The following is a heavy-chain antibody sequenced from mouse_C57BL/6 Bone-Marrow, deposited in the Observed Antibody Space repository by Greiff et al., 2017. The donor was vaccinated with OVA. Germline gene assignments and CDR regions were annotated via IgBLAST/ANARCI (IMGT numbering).Heavy chain of an antibody. CDR3: ARIYYYGSSYVEDWYFDV. V-gene: IGHV3-8*01. CDR1: GYSITSDY. J-gene: IGHJ1*03. CDR2: ISYSGST. D-gene: IGHD1-1*01. Sequence: VHLVESGPGLAKPSQTLSLTCSVPGYSITSDYWNWIRKFPGNKLEYMGYISYSGSTYYNPSLKSRISITRDTSKNQYYLQLNSVTTEDTATYYCARIYYYGSSYVEDWYFDVWGTGTTVTVSS.